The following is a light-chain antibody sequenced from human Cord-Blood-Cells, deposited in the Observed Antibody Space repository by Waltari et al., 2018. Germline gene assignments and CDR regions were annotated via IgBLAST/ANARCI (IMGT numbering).Light chain of an antibody. CDR1: SPNLGNNY. CDR2: DNN. J-gene: IGLJ2*01. V-gene: IGLV1-51*01. Sequence: QSVLTQPPSVSAAPGQKVTISCSGSSPNLGNNYVPWYQQLPGTAPKLLIYDNNKRPSGIPDRFSGSKSGTSATLGITGLQTGDEADYYCGTWDSSLSAGVFGGGTKLTVL. CDR3: GTWDSSLSAGV.